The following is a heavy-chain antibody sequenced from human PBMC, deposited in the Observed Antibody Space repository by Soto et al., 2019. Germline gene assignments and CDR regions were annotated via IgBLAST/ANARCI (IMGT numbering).Heavy chain of an antibody. CDR1: GFTFSVYW. J-gene: IGHJ6*02. CDR3: ARPGYSNYGPGVDV. V-gene: IGHV3-74*01. D-gene: IGHD4-4*01. CDR2: IDSDGSTT. Sequence: EVQLVESGGGLVQPGGSLRLSCAASGFTFSVYWMHWVRQAPGKGLVWVSRIDSDGSTTSYADSVKGRFTISRDNAKSTLYLPMNSLRAEDTAVYYCARPGYSNYGPGVDVWGPGTRVTVSS.